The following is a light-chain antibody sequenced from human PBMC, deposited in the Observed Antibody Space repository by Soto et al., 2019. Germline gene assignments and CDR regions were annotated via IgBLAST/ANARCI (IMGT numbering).Light chain of an antibody. CDR3: QQSYSNWPT. Sequence: DIQMTQSPSSLSASVGDRVTITCLASQSISSYLNWYQQKPGKAPKLLIYAASSLQSGVPSRFSGSGSGTDFTLIISSLQPEDFATYYCQQSYSNWPTCGQGTRREIK. CDR1: QSISSY. J-gene: IGKJ5*01. V-gene: IGKV1-39*01. CDR2: AAS.